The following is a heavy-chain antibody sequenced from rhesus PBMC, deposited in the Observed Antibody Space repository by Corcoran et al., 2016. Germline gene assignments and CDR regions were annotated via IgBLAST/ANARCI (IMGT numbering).Heavy chain of an antibody. J-gene: IGHJ4*01. CDR2: ICGSSGST. V-gene: IGHV4-127*01. CDR3: ARGSSGSWNVLDY. CDR1: GYSISSGYD. Sequence: QVQLQESGPGVVKPSETLSLTCAVSGYSISSGYDWSWIRQPPGKGLEWIWYICGSSGSTNYNPSHKNRVTISKYTSKNQFSLKLSSVTAADTAVYYCARGSSGSWNVLDYWGQGVLVTVSS. D-gene: IGHD6-25*01.